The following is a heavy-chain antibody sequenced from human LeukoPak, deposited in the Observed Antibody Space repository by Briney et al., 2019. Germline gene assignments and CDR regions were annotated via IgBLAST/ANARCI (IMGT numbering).Heavy chain of an antibody. J-gene: IGHJ5*01. CDR2: IYYTGTT. V-gene: IGHV4-59*08. Sequence: SETLSLTCTVSGGSISSYNWSWIRQPPGKGLEWIAYIYYTGTTNYNPSPKSRVTISVDTSKKQLSLKLSSVTAADTAVYYCARLPLRSHFDCWGQGTLVTVSS. CDR1: GGSISSYN. CDR3: ARLPLRSHFDC.